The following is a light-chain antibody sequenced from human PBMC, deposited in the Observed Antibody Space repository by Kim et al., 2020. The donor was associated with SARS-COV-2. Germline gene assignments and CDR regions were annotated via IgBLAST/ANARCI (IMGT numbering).Light chain of an antibody. CDR1: SGAVTSGYY. J-gene: IGLJ2*01. V-gene: IGLV7-43*01. CDR2: KTN. Sequence: PGVTGTLPCAPRSGAVTSGYYPNWFQQKPGQAPRALIYKTNNRHSWTPARFSGSLLGGKAALTLSGVQPDDEADYYCLLQYGGAWVFGGGTQLTVL. CDR3: LLQYGGAWV.